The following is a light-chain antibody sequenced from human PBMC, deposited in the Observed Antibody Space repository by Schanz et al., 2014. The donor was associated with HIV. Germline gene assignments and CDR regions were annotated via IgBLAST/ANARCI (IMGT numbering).Light chain of an antibody. V-gene: IGKV1-33*01. CDR3: QQYDNLPPSIT. Sequence: DIQMTQSPSSLSASVGDRVTITCQASQDISNYLNWYQQKPGKAPKLLIYDASNLETGVPSRFSGSGSVTDFTFTISSLQPEDIATYDCQQYDNLPPSITFGQGTRLEIK. CDR1: QDISNY. J-gene: IGKJ5*01. CDR2: DAS.